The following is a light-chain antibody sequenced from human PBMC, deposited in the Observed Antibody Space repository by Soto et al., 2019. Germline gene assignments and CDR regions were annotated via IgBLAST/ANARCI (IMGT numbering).Light chain of an antibody. V-gene: IGKV3D-7*01. CDR3: HQDFNLPWT. CDR1: QTVSRMY. J-gene: IGKJ1*01. Sequence: EIVLPQSPVTLSLSPGEGATLSCRASQTVSRMYLSWFQQRPGQSPRPLIYGTSTRATGIPVRFSGSGSGTDFTLTISSLQPEDFAVYFCHQDFNLPWTFGQGTKVDIK. CDR2: GTS.